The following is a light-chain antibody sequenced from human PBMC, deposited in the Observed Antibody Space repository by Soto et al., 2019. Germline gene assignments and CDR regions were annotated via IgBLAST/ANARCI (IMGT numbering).Light chain of an antibody. Sequence: DIVMTQSPLSLPVTPGEPASISCRSSQSLLHSNGYNYLDWYLQKPGQSPQLLIYLGSYRASGVPDRFSGSGSGTDFTLKISRVEAEDVGVYYCMQALHTRTFGQGTKV. CDR3: MQALHTRT. CDR2: LGS. CDR1: QSLLHSNGYNY. J-gene: IGKJ1*01. V-gene: IGKV2-28*01.